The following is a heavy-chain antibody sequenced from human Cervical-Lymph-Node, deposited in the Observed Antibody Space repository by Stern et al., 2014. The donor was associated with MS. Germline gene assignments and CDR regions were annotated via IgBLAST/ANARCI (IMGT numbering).Heavy chain of an antibody. CDR2: ISYDGSNQ. D-gene: IGHD2-2*02. CDR3: ANAAALSCRSPSCYKAFEY. Sequence: VQLVESGGGVVQPGGSLRLSCVASGFTFTTSGMHWVRQSPGQGLDWVAVISYDGSNQYYGDSGKGRFTISRDNSKNTVYLQMNSLRPEDTAVYYCANAAALSCRSPSCYKAFEYWGQGILVTVSS. V-gene: IGHV3-30*18. CDR1: GFTFTTSG. J-gene: IGHJ4*02.